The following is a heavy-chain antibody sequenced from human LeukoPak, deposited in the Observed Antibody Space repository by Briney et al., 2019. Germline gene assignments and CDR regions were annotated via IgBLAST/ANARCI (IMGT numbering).Heavy chain of an antibody. CDR1: GFTFSSYS. D-gene: IGHD3-22*01. CDR3: AREWNYDSSGTFDY. CDR2: ISSSSSYI. Sequence: PGGSLRLSCAASGFTFSSYSMNWVRQAPGKGLKWVSSISSSSSYIYYADSVKGRFTISRDNAKNSLYLQMNSLRAEDTAVYYCAREWNYDSSGTFDYWGQGTLVTVSS. V-gene: IGHV3-21*01. J-gene: IGHJ4*02.